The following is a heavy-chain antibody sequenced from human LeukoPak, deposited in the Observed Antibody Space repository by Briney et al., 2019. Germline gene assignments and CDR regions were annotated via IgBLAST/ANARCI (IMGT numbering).Heavy chain of an antibody. CDR2: IKQDGSEK. CDR3: ARLIVGATDY. CDR1: GFTFSSYW. Sequence: PRGSLRLSCAASGFTFSSYWLSWVRQAPGKGLEWVANIKQDGSEKYYVDSVKGRFTISRDNVKNSLYLQMNSLRAEDTAVYYCARLIVGATDYWGQGTLVTVSS. J-gene: IGHJ4*02. V-gene: IGHV3-7*01. D-gene: IGHD1-26*01.